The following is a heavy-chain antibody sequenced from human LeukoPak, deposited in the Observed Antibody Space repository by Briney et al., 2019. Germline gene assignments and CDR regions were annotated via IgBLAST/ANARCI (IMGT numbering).Heavy chain of an antibody. Sequence: GGSLRLSCAASGFTFSSYAMSWVRQAPGKGLEWVSSISSSSSYIYYADSVKGRFTISRDNAKNSLYLQMNSLRAEDTAVYYCASDTIFGVVIIDRGAFDIWGQGTMVTVSS. J-gene: IGHJ3*02. CDR1: GFTFSSYA. CDR2: ISSSSSYI. CDR3: ASDTIFGVVIIDRGAFDI. V-gene: IGHV3-21*01. D-gene: IGHD3-3*01.